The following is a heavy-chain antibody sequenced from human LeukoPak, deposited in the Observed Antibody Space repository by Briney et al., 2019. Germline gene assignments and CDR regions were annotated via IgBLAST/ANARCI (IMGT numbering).Heavy chain of an antibody. CDR2: ISSSGSTI. CDR1: GFTFSDYY. D-gene: IGHD3-3*01. J-gene: IGHJ5*02. Sequence: PGGSLRLSCAASGFTFSDYYMSWIRQAPGKGREWGSYISSSGSTIYYADSVKGRFTISRDNAKNSLYLQMNSLRAEDTAVYYCARASYSDFWGGYLMGWFDTWGQGTLVTVSS. V-gene: IGHV3-11*01. CDR3: ARASYSDFWGGYLMGWFDT.